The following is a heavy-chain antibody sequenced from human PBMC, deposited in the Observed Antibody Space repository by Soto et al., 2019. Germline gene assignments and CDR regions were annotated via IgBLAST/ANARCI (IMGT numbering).Heavy chain of an antibody. D-gene: IGHD5-12*01. V-gene: IGHV4-31*03. CDR2: IYYSGST. CDR3: ARDGTGYASFDY. CDR1: GGSISSGGYY. J-gene: IGHJ4*02. Sequence: QVQLQESGPGLVKASQTLSLTCTVSGGSISSGGYYWSWIRQHPGKGLEWIGYIYYSGSTYYNPSLESRLTISVDTSKNHFSLKLSSLTAADTAVYYCARDGTGYASFDYWGQGTLVTVSS.